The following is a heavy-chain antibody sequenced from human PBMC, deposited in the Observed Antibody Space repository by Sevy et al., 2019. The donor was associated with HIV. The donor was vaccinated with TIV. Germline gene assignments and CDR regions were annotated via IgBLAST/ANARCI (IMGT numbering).Heavy chain of an antibody. CDR1: GFTFSSYA. J-gene: IGHJ6*02. CDR2: ISYDGSNK. Sequence: GESLKISCAASGFTFSSYAMHWVRQAPGKGLEWVAVISYDGSNKYYADSVKGRFTISRDNSKNTLYLQMNSLRAEDTAVYYCARDLVVVTAVHYYYGMDVWGQGTTVTVSS. D-gene: IGHD2-21*02. V-gene: IGHV3-30*04. CDR3: ARDLVVVTAVHYYYGMDV.